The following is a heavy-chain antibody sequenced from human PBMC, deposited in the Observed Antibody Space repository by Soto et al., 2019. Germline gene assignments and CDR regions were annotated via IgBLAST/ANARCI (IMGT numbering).Heavy chain of an antibody. Sequence: QVQLQQWGAGLLKPSETLSLTCAVYGGSFSGYYWSWIRQPPGKGLEWFGEINHSGSTNYNPSLTSRVTISVDTSKNQFSLKLSSVTAADTAVYYCARGRRFYGRGAFDIWGQGTMVTVSS. J-gene: IGHJ3*02. CDR1: GGSFSGYY. CDR3: ARGRRFYGRGAFDI. D-gene: IGHD4-17*01. CDR2: INHSGST. V-gene: IGHV4-34*01.